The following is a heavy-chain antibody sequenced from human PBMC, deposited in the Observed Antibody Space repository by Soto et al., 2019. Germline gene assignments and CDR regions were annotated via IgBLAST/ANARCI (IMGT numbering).Heavy chain of an antibody. CDR2: IWYDGSNK. D-gene: IGHD1-26*01. CDR3: ARDGWELPADYYYYGMDV. J-gene: IGHJ6*02. V-gene: IGHV3-33*01. Sequence: LRLSCAASGFTFSSYGMRWVRQAPGKGLEWVAVIWYDGSNKYYADSVKGRFTISRDNSKNTLYLQMNSLRAEDTAVYYCARDGWELPADYYYYGMDVWGQGTTVTVSS. CDR1: GFTFSSYG.